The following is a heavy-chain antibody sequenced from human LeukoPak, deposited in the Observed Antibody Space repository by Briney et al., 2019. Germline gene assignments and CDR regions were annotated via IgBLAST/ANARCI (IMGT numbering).Heavy chain of an antibody. D-gene: IGHD3-10*01. Sequence: PSETLSLTCTVSGGSISSGSYYWGWIRQPPGKGLEWIGSIYYSGSTYYNPSLKSRVTISIDTPNNQFSLKLSSVTASDTAVYYCARLGYYYGSGSYSERYYCDYWGQGTLVTVSS. CDR3: ARLGYYYGSGSYSERYYCDY. CDR1: GGSISSGSYY. J-gene: IGHJ4*02. V-gene: IGHV4-39*01. CDR2: IYYSGST.